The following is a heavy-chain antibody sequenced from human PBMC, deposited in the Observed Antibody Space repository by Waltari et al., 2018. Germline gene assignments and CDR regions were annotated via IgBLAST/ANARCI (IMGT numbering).Heavy chain of an antibody. Sequence: QVQLVQSGAEVKKPGSSVKVSCKASGGTFSSYAISWVRQAPGQGLEWMGRKVRSVGTANYDRNFQGRVTITADESTSTAYMELGSLRSEDTAVYYCASDSSGYPDYWGQGTLVTVSS. V-gene: IGHV1-69*11. D-gene: IGHD3-22*01. CDR1: GGTFSSYA. J-gene: IGHJ4*02. CDR2: KVRSVGTA. CDR3: ASDSSGYPDY.